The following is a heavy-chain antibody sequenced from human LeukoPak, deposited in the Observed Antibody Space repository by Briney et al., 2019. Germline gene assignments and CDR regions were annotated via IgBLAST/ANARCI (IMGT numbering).Heavy chain of an antibody. V-gene: IGHV4-59*01. CDR1: GVAIRPYS. D-gene: IGHD3-16*01. CDR2: IYYSGST. J-gene: IGHJ2*01. CDR3: SKGGWSLDL. Sequence: PSGTLFLTCAASGVAIRPYSWSWIRQPPGKGLECIGYIYYSGSTNYTPSLTSRVTISVDTSKNQFSLKLSSVTAADTAVYYCSKGGWSLDLWGRGTLVTVSS.